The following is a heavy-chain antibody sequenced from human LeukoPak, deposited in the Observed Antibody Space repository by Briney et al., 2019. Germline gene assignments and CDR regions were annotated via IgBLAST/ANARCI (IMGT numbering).Heavy chain of an antibody. D-gene: IGHD2-2*01. CDR3: ARVPPGCSSTSCYYYYYGMDV. J-gene: IGHJ6*02. CDR1: GGSISSYY. Sequence: SETLSLTCTVSGGSISSYYWSWIRQPPGKGLEWIGYIYCSGSTNYNPSLKSRVTISVDTSKNQFSLKLSSVTAADTAVYYCARVPPGCSSTSCYYYYYGMDVWGQGTTVTVSS. CDR2: IYCSGST. V-gene: IGHV4-59*01.